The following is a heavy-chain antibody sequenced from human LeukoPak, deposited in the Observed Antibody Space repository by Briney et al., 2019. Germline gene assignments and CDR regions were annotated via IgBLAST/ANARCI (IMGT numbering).Heavy chain of an antibody. CDR3: ARADCSGSTCYLRRSWFDP. V-gene: IGHV3-21*01. CDR2: ISTSSRYI. Sequence: GGSLRLSCAASGFTFSSFDMNWVRQAPGKGLEWVSAISTSSRYIYYRDSVKGRFTISRGDAKNSLYLQMNSLRVEDTAVYYCARADCSGSTCYLRRSWFDPWGQGTLVTVSS. J-gene: IGHJ5*02. D-gene: IGHD2-2*01. CDR1: GFTFSSFD.